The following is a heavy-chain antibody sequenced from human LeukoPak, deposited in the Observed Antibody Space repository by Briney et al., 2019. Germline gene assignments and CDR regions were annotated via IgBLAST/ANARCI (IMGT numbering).Heavy chain of an antibody. CDR2: VYYSGST. CDR3: ARSRYFDWDP. J-gene: IGHJ5*02. D-gene: IGHD3-9*01. Sequence: SETLSLTCTVSGGSISSSNYYWGWIRQPPGKGLEWIGTVYYSGSTYYNPSLKSRVTISVDTSKKQFSLKLSSVTAADTAVYYCARSRYFDWDPWGQGTLVTVSS. CDR1: GGSISSSNYY. V-gene: IGHV4-39*01.